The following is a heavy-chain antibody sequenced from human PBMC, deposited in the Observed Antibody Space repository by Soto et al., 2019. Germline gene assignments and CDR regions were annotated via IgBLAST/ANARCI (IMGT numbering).Heavy chain of an antibody. J-gene: IGHJ3*02. CDR1: GGSISSGGYY. Sequence: QVQLQESGPGLVKPSQTLSLTCTVSGGSISSGGYYWSWIRQHPGKGLEWIGYIYYSGSTYYNPSLKSRVXKSXDXCKNQFSLKLSSVTAADTAVYYCARALGGGIDAFDIWGQGTMVTVSS. D-gene: IGHD3-16*01. CDR2: IYYSGST. V-gene: IGHV4-31*03. CDR3: ARALGGGIDAFDI.